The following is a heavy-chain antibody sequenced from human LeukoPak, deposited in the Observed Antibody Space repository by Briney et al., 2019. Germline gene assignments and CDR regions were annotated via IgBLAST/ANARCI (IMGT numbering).Heavy chain of an antibody. D-gene: IGHD3-10*01. CDR1: GFIFSSYA. CDR3: ARPYSGFFAAFDI. V-gene: IGHV3-30-3*01. J-gene: IGHJ3*02. Sequence: GGSLRLSCAASGFIFSSYAIHWVRQAPGKGLEWVAVISYDATGKYYADSVKGRFTLSRDNSKNTLYLQMNSLGAEDTALYYCARPYSGFFAAFDIWGQGTMVTVSS. CDR2: ISYDATGK.